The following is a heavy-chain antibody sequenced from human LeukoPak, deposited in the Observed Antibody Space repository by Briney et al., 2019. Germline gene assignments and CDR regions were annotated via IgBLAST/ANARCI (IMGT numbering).Heavy chain of an antibody. J-gene: IGHJ4*02. CDR2: ISGSGGST. D-gene: IGHD3-10*01. CDR1: GGSFSGFY. V-gene: IGHV3-23*01. CDR3: AKPYYYGSGSYTYYFDY. Sequence: PSETLSLTCAVYGGSFSGFYWSWVRQAPGKGLEWVSAISGSGGSTYYADSVKGRFTISRDNSKNTLYLQMNSLRAEDTAVYYCAKPYYYGSGSYTYYFDYWGQGTLVTVSS.